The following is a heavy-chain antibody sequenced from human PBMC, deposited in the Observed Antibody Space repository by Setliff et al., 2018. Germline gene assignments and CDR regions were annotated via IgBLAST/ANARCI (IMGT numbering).Heavy chain of an antibody. D-gene: IGHD5-12*01. CDR3: ARDQWVRSPPLYFSYSMDV. CDR1: GGSISSGSYY. CDR2: LHTSGST. J-gene: IGHJ6*02. V-gene: IGHV4-61*02. Sequence: PSETLSLTCAVSGGSISSGSYYWSWIRQPAGKGLEWVGRLHTSGSTNYNPSLKSRVTVSLDTSKNQFSLKLTSMTAADTAVYYCARDQWVRSPPLYFSYSMDVWGQGTTVTV.